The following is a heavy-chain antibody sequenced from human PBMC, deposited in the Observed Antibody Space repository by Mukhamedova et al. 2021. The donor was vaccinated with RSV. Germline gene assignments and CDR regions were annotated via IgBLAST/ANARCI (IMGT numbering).Heavy chain of an antibody. D-gene: IGHD3-10*01. V-gene: IGHV3-9*01. CDR3: AKDMGCYGSGDGWAFDI. Sequence: GLEWVSGISWNSGSIGYADSVKGRFTISRDNAKNSLYLQMNSLRAEDTALYYCAKDMGCYGSGDGWAFDIWGQGTMVTVSS. J-gene: IGHJ3*02. CDR2: ISWNSGSI.